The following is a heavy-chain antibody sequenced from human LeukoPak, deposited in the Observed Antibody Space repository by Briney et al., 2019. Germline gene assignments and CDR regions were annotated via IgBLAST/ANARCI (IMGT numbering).Heavy chain of an antibody. CDR1: GYTFSDHY. V-gene: IGHV1-2*02. CDR2: INPKNGGT. J-gene: IGHJ3*02. CDR3: AREAVTYDAFDI. Sequence: ASVKVSCKPSGYTFSDHYMHWVRQAPGQGLEWMAWINPKNGGTTYAPKFQGRVTLTRDTSISTFYMELSRLTSDDTAVYYCAREAVTYDAFDIWGQGTMVTVSS. D-gene: IGHD4-23*01.